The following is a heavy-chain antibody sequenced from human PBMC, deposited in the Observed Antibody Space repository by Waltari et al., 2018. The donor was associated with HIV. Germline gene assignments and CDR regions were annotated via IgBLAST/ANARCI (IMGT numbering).Heavy chain of an antibody. CDR2: MNEDATAT. Sequence: EVPVVESGGGLVQPGGSLTLSCAASGFTLGSYWMHWVRQTPGQELRWVWRMNEDATATNYATSVRSRFTISRDSAKNTLYLQMHSLRADDTAVYFCARDFGGNSDYWGQGTLVTVSS. CDR1: GFTLGSYW. CDR3: ARDFGGNSDY. D-gene: IGHD2-21*01. J-gene: IGHJ4*02. V-gene: IGHV3-74*01.